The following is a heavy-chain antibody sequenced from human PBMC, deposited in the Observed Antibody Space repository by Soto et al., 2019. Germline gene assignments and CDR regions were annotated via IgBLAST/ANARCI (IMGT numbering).Heavy chain of an antibody. CDR3: ARGGYYDSSGSRNYYYYGMNV. V-gene: IGHV1-18*01. J-gene: IGHJ6*02. D-gene: IGHD3-22*01. CDR1: GYTFTSYG. Sequence: ASVKVSCKSSGYTFTSYGINWVRQAPGQGLEWLGWISAYDGNTNYAQILQGRVSMTTDTSTNTAYMEVRSLRSDDTAVYYCARGGYYDSSGSRNYYYYGMNVWGQGTTVTVSS. CDR2: ISAYDGNT.